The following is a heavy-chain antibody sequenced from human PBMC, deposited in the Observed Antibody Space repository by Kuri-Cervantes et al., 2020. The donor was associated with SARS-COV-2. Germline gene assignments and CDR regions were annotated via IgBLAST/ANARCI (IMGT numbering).Heavy chain of an antibody. CDR3: ARDPGIAVAGGFDY. CDR2: IYTSGST. V-gene: IGHV4-4*07. Sequence: SETLSLTCSVSGDSGSISSYYWSWIRQPAGKGLEWIGRIYTSGSTNYNPSLKSRVTMSVDTSKNQFSLKLSSVTAADTAVYYCARDPGIAVAGGFDYWGQGTLVTVSS. CDR1: GDSGSISSYY. J-gene: IGHJ4*02. D-gene: IGHD6-19*01.